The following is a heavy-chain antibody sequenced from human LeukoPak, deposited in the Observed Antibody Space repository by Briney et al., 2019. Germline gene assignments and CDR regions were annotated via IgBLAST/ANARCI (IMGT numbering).Heavy chain of an antibody. CDR2: IYYSGTT. V-gene: IGHV4-59*04. CDR3: ARQGGITMIAVLSDDAFDI. D-gene: IGHD3-22*01. CDR1: GGSFSSYY. J-gene: IGHJ3*02. Sequence: SETLSLTCAVYGGSFSSYYWSWIRQPPGKGLEWIGSIYYSGTTYYNPSLKSRVTMSVDTSKNQFSLKLSSVTAADTAVYYCARQGGITMIAVLSDDAFDIWGQGTMVTVSS.